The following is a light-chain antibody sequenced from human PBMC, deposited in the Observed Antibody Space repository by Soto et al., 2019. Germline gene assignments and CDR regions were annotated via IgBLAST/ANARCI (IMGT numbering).Light chain of an antibody. J-gene: IGKJ2*01. V-gene: IGKV3-15*01. CDR2: GAS. Sequence: EIVMTQSPATLSVSPGKRATLSCRASQSVSSNLAWYQQKPGQAPRLLIYGASTSATGIPARFSGSGSGTEFTLTISSLQSEDFAVYYCQQYNNWPYTFGQGTKLEIK. CDR1: QSVSSN. CDR3: QQYNNWPYT.